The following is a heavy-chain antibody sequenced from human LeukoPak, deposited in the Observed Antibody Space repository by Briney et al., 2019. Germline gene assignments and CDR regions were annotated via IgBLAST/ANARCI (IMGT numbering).Heavy chain of an antibody. Sequence: GGSLRLSCAASGFTFSSYSMNWVRQAPGKGLEWVSSISSSSSYIVKGRFTISRDNAKNSLYLQMNSLRAEDTAVYYCARGRTRYCSGGSCYSYYGMDVWGQGTTVTVSS. CDR1: GFTFSSYS. V-gene: IGHV3-21*01. CDR3: ARGRTRYCSGGSCYSYYGMDV. CDR2: ISSSSSYI. J-gene: IGHJ6*02. D-gene: IGHD2-15*01.